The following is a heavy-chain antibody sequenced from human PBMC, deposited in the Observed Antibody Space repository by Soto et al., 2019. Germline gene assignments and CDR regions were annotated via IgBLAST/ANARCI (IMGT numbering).Heavy chain of an antibody. V-gene: IGHV1-69*01. D-gene: IGHD7-27*01. CDR3: ARDMGTGARFAP. CDR1: GGTFSSFA. CDR2: IIPLFRTA. Sequence: QVQLVQSGTEVKQPGSSVRVSCKASGGTFSSFAITWVRQAPGQGLEWMGGIIPLFRTANYPQKFQGRIAMTADASTNTAYMKLNSLRYEDTAVYYCARDMGTGARFAPWSEGTLVTVSP. J-gene: IGHJ5*02.